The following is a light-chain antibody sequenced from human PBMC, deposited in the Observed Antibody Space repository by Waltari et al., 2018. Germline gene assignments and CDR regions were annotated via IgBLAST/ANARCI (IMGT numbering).Light chain of an antibody. Sequence: IQLTQSPSSLSASVGDRVNITCRASQGISNYLACYQQKPGKAPKLLIYAASTLQSGVPSRFSGSGSGTDFTLTISSLQPEDFATYYCQQLNSYQWTFGQGTKVEIK. CDR3: QQLNSYQWT. J-gene: IGKJ1*01. CDR1: QGISNY. V-gene: IGKV1-9*01. CDR2: AAS.